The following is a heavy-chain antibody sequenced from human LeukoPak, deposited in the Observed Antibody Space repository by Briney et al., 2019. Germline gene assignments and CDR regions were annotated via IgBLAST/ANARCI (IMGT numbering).Heavy chain of an antibody. V-gene: IGHV3-30*01. Sequence: GGSLRLSCAASGFTFSSYAMHWVRQAPGKGLEWVAVISYDGSNKYYADSVKGRFTISRDNSKNTLYLQMNSLRAEDTAVYYCARELQRFLKPDYWGQGTLVTVSS. CDR3: ARELQRFLKPDY. CDR1: GFTFSSYA. D-gene: IGHD3-3*01. CDR2: ISYDGSNK. J-gene: IGHJ4*02.